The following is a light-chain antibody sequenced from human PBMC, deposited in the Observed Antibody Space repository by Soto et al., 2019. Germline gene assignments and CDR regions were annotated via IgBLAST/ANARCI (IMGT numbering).Light chain of an antibody. V-gene: IGKV3-15*01. CDR3: QQYHNWPPIT. CDR2: GAS. Sequence: EIVMTQSPATLSVSPGERATLSCRASQSVSSTLAWYQQKPGQAPRLLIYGASTRATGIPARFSGSGSGTEFTLTISSLQSEDFAVYYCQQYHNWPPITFGQGTRREIK. J-gene: IGKJ5*01. CDR1: QSVSST.